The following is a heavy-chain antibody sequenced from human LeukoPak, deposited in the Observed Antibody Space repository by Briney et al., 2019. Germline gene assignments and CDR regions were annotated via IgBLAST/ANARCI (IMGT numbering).Heavy chain of an antibody. CDR1: GFTFDDYA. CDR3: AKGMTTVTPPFDY. J-gene: IGHJ4*02. D-gene: IGHD4-17*01. Sequence: GGSLRLSCAASGFTFDDYAMHWDRQAPGKGLEWVSLISWDGGSTYYADSVKGRFTISRDNSKNSLYLQMNSLRAEDTALYYCAKGMTTVTPPFDYWGQGTLVTVSS. V-gene: IGHV3-43D*03. CDR2: ISWDGGST.